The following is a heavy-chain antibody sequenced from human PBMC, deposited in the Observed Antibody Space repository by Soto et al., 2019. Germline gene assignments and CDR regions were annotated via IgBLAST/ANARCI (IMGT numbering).Heavy chain of an antibody. Sequence: QVQLQESGPGLVKPSETLSLTCTVSGGSISSDYCNWIRQPPGKGLEWIGYVYYSGSTSYNPSLKSRVTISADTSKNQFSLKLRSVTAADTSVYYCARGRPFDSWGQGTMVTVSS. J-gene: IGHJ4*02. CDR3: ARGRPFDS. V-gene: IGHV4-59*01. CDR2: VYYSGST. CDR1: GGSISSDY.